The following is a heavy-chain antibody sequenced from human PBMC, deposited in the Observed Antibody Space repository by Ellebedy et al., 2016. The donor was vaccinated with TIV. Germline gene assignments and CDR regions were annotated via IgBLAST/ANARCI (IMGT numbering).Heavy chain of an antibody. CDR3: VRGSDGSGSYDY. J-gene: IGHJ4*02. CDR1: GYTFTGYY. V-gene: IGHV1-2*02. CDR2: VNPKSPLT. D-gene: IGHD3-10*01. Sequence: ASVKVSCXASGYTFTGYYIHWVRQAPEQGLEWMGWVNPKSPLTNYAQKFQGRVTMTTDTSTTTAYMELRSLRSDDTAVYYCVRGSDGSGSYDYWGQGTLVTVSS.